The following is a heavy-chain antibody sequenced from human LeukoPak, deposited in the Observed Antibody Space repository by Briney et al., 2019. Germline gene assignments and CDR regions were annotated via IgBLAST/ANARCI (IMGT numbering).Heavy chain of an antibody. CDR3: ARRDPWRGYSYGIDY. V-gene: IGHV3-48*03. J-gene: IGHJ4*02. D-gene: IGHD5-18*01. Sequence: GGSLRLSCAASGFTFSYYEMSWVRQAPGKGLEWVSYISSSGSTIYYADSVKGRFTISRDNAKNSLYLQMNTLRAEDTAVYYCARRDPWRGYSYGIDYWGQGTLVTVSS. CDR1: GFTFSYYE. CDR2: ISSSGSTI.